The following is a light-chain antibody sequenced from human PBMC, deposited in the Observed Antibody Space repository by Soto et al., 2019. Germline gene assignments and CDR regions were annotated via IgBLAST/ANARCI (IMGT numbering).Light chain of an antibody. Sequence: DIQMTQSPSTLSASVGDRVTITCRASQSISSWLAWYQQKPGKAPKLLIYDASSLESGVPSRFSGSGSVTEFTLTISSLQPNDFAPYYCQQYNCYSPWTFGQGTKVEIK. J-gene: IGKJ1*01. V-gene: IGKV1-5*01. CDR1: QSISSW. CDR3: QQYNCYSPWT. CDR2: DAS.